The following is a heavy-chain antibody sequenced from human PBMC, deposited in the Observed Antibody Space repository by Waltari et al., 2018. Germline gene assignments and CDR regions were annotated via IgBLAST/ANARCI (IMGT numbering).Heavy chain of an antibody. CDR1: GFPFSDYY. J-gene: IGHJ6*02. Sequence: QVQLVESGGGLVKPGGSLRLSCAASGFPFSDYYLIWIRRAPGKGLEWVSYISSSGSTIYYADSVKGRFTISRDNAKNSLYLQMNSLRAEDTAVYYCARELASYYYGMDVWGQGTTVTVSS. V-gene: IGHV3-11*04. CDR3: ARELASYYYGMDV. CDR2: ISSSGSTI.